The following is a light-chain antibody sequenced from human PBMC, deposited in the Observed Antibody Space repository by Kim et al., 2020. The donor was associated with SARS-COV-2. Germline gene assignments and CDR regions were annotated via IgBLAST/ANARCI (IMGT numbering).Light chain of an antibody. Sequence: EIVMTQSPATLSVSPGERATLSCRASQSVSSNLAWYQQKPGQAPRLLIYDASTRATGVPARFSGSGSGTEFTLTISSLQSEDFAVYSCQKYNNWPPWTFGQGTKVDIK. CDR3: QKYNNWPPWT. V-gene: IGKV3-15*01. CDR2: DAS. CDR1: QSVSSN. J-gene: IGKJ1*01.